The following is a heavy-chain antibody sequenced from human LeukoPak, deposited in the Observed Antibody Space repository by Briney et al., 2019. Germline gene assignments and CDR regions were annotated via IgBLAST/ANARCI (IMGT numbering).Heavy chain of an antibody. CDR2: ISYDGSNK. CDR3: ARSLGGGLFDY. J-gene: IGHJ4*02. Sequence: GGSLRLSCAASGFTFSSYAMYWVRQAPGKGLEWVAVISYDGSNKYYADTVKGRFTISRDNSKNTLYLQMNSLRAEDTAVYYCARSLGGGLFDYWGQGTLVTVSS. CDR1: GFTFSSYA. D-gene: IGHD3-10*01. V-gene: IGHV3-30-3*01.